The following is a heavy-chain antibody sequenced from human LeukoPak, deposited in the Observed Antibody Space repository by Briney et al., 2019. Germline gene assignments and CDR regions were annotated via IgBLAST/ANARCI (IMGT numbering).Heavy chain of an antibody. V-gene: IGHV3-15*01. J-gene: IGHJ4*02. Sequence: PGGSLRLSCAPSGFTFSNAWMSWVRHAPGRGLEWVGRIKSKTDGGPTDYAAPVKGRFTISRDDSKNTLYLRMNSLKTEDTAVYYCTTGLLLDVYYGSDHAKMRDYWGQGTLVTVSS. D-gene: IGHD3-22*01. CDR2: IKSKTDGGPT. CDR3: TTGLLLDVYYGSDHAKMRDY. CDR1: GFTFSNAW.